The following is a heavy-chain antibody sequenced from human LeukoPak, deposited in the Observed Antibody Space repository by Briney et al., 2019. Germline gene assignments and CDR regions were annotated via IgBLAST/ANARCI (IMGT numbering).Heavy chain of an antibody. V-gene: IGHV4-30-4*08. CDR3: ARVAATSGLTENFDY. D-gene: IGHD5-12*01. CDR2: IYYSGST. Sequence: SETLSLTCTVSGGSISSSNYYWGWIRQPPGKGLEWIGYIYYSGSTYYNPSLKSRVTISVDTSKNQFSLKLSSVTAADTAVYYCARVAATSGLTENFDYWGQGTLVTVSS. J-gene: IGHJ4*02. CDR1: GGSISSSNYY.